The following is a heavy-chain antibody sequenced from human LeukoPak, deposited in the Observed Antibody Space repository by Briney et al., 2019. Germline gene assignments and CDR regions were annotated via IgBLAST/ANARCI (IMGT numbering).Heavy chain of an antibody. CDR2: ISSSSSYI. Sequence: PSETLSLTCTVSGGSISSSSYYWGWIRQPPGKGLEWVSSISSSSSYIYYADSVKGRFTISRDNAKNSLYLQMNSLRAEDTAVYYCARDGLSGYGVIWGQGTMVTVSS. D-gene: IGHD5-12*01. V-gene: IGHV3-21*01. CDR3: ARDGLSGYGVI. J-gene: IGHJ3*02. CDR1: GGSISSSS.